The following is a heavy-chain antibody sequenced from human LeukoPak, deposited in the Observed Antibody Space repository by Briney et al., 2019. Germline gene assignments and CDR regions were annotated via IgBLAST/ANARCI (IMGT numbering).Heavy chain of an antibody. Sequence: GGSLRLSCAASGVTFDDYAMHWVRQAPGKGLEWVSGISWNSGSIGYADSVKGRFAISRENAKHSLYLQMNSLRAEDTALYYCAKGRDGYSQLLASWGQGTLVTVSS. V-gene: IGHV3-9*01. CDR2: ISWNSGSI. J-gene: IGHJ5*02. D-gene: IGHD5-24*01. CDR1: GVTFDDYA. CDR3: AKGRDGYSQLLAS.